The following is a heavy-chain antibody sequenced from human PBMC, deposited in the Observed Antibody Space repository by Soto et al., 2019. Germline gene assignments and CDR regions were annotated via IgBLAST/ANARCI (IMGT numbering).Heavy chain of an antibody. CDR2: TYQSGSA. J-gene: IGHJ6*02. CDR3: ARDYYGMDV. V-gene: IGHV4-30-2*01. CDR1: GGSISSGGYS. Sequence: SETLSLTCTVSGGSISSGGYSWTWIRQPPGKGLEWIGYTYQSGSAYYNPSLKSRVTISVDRSKNQFSLNLTSVTAADTAVYYCARDYYGMDVWGQGTTVTVSS.